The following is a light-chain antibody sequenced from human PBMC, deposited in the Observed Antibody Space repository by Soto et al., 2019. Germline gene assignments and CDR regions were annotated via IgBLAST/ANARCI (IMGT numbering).Light chain of an antibody. CDR1: SCKIGAGYD. V-gene: IGLV1-40*01. CDR2: GNS. CDR3: QSYDSSLSGYV. Sequence: SVPAQPPPVSGSPGPRVPLDCTSSSCKIGAGYDVHWYQQLPGTAPKLLIYGNSNRPSGVPDRFSGSKSGTSASLAITGLQAEDEADYYCQSYDSSLSGYVFGTGTKVTVL. J-gene: IGLJ1*01.